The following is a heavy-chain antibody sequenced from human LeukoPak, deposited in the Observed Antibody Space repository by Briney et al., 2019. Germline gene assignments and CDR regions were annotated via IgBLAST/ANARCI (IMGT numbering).Heavy chain of an antibody. CDR2: IYYSGST. CDR1: GGSISSYY. D-gene: IGHD6-13*01. Sequence: SETLSLTCTVSGGSISSYYWRWIRQPAGKGLEWIGYIYYSGSTNYNPSLKSRVTISVDTSKNQFSLKLSSVTAADTAVYYCASSSSWYWFDPWGQGTLVTVSS. V-gene: IGHV4-59*01. CDR3: ASSSSWYWFDP. J-gene: IGHJ5*02.